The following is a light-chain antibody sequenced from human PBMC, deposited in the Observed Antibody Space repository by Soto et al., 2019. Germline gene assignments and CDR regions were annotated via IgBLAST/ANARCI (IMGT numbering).Light chain of an antibody. CDR2: EVS. V-gene: IGLV2-14*01. CDR3: TSYTTSSTLVV. J-gene: IGLJ1*01. CDR1: SSDVGGYNY. Sequence: QSALTQPASVSGSPGQSITISRTGTSSDVGGYNYVSWYQHHPGKAPKLMLYEVSNRPSGVSNRFSGSKSGNTASLTISGLQAEDEADYYCTSYTTSSTLVVFGSGTKVTVL.